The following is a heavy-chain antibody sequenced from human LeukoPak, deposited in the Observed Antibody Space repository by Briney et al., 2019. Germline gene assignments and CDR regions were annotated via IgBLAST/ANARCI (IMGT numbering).Heavy chain of an antibody. V-gene: IGHV1-2*02. CDR3: ARGHFVGSTPSPLLY. Sequence: ASVKVSCKASGYTFTGYYIHWVRQARGQGPEWMGWINPNSGDTNYAQKFQGRVTMTRDTSINTAYMELSGLRSDDTAVYYCARGHFVGSTPSPLLYWGQGILVTVSS. J-gene: IGHJ4*02. CDR2: INPNSGDT. D-gene: IGHD3-3*02. CDR1: GYTFTGYY.